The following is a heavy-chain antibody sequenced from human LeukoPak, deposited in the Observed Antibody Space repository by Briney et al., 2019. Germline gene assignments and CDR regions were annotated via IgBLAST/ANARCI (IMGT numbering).Heavy chain of an antibody. Sequence: GGSLRLSCAASGFTFRNYVIHWVRQAPGKGLEWVAVTSSDLNVKLYADSVKGRFTISRDNSRSTLYLQMNSLRPEDTAIYYCAREDYYGSGSPPSLYFDYWGQGTLVTVSS. CDR2: TSSDLNVK. D-gene: IGHD3-10*01. J-gene: IGHJ4*02. V-gene: IGHV3-30-3*01. CDR3: AREDYYGSGSPPSLYFDY. CDR1: GFTFRNYV.